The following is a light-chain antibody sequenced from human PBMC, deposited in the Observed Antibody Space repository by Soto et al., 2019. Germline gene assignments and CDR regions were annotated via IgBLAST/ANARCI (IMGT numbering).Light chain of an antibody. J-gene: IGKJ5*01. CDR2: TAS. CDR1: QRVGNND. CDR3: QQNAGSPVP. V-gene: IGKV3-20*01. Sequence: EIVLTQSPGTLSLSPGERATLSCRASQRVGNNDIAWYQQKPGQAPRLLIYTASNRVTGIPDRISGSGSGTDFTLTISRLEPEDFAVYYCQQNAGSPVPFGQGTRPAI.